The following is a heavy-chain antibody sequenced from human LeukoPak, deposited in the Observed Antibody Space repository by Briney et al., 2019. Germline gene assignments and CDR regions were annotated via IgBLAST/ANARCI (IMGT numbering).Heavy chain of an antibody. V-gene: IGHV3-23*01. CDR2: VSGSGGST. CDR3: AKLGYSDFWSNYLVFDN. D-gene: IGHD3-3*01. Sequence: GGALRLSCAASGCTFNSYAMTWVRQAPGKGVEGVSAVSGSGGSTYYPDSVEGRFTISRDNSKDTLYLQINSLRVEDTAVYFCAKLGYSDFWSNYLVFDNWGQGTLVTVSS. CDR1: GCTFNSYA. J-gene: IGHJ4*02.